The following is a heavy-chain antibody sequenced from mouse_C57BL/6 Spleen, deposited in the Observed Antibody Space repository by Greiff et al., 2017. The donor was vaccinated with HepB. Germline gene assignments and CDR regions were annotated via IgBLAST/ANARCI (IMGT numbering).Heavy chain of an antibody. J-gene: IGHJ2*01. Sequence: VQLQESGAELVKPGASVKISCKASGYAFSSYWMNWVKQRPGKGLEWIGQIYPGDGDTNYNGKFKGKATLTADKSSSTAYMQLSSLTSADSAVYFCARYYGRSSYYFDYWGQGTTLTVSS. CDR2: IYPGDGDT. D-gene: IGHD1-1*01. V-gene: IGHV1-80*01. CDR3: ARYYGRSSYYFDY. CDR1: GYAFSSYW.